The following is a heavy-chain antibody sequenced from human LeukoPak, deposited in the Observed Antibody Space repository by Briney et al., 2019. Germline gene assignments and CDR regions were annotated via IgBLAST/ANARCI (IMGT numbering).Heavy chain of an antibody. Sequence: ASVKVSCKASGYTFTSYYMHWVRQAPGQGLEWMGIINPSGGSTNYAQKFQGRVTLTRDTSTSTVYMELSSLRSEDTAVYYCARTTIAVAVWVFFDSWGQGTLVTVSS. CDR3: ARTTIAVAVWVFFDS. CDR1: GYTFTSYY. CDR2: INPSGGST. J-gene: IGHJ4*02. D-gene: IGHD6-19*01. V-gene: IGHV1-46*01.